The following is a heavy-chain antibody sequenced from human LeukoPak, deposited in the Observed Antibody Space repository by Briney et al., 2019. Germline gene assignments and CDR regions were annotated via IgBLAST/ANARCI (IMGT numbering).Heavy chain of an antibody. CDR1: GGSISSYY. CDR3: ARTRRSRWLQSNLFDY. D-gene: IGHD5-24*01. CDR2: IYYSGST. Sequence: SETLSLTRTVSGGSISSYYWSWIRQPPGKGLEWIGYIYYSGSTNYNPSLKSRVTISVDTSKNQFSLKLSSVTAADTAVYYCARTRRSRWLQSNLFDYWGQGTLVTVSS. J-gene: IGHJ4*02. V-gene: IGHV4-59*01.